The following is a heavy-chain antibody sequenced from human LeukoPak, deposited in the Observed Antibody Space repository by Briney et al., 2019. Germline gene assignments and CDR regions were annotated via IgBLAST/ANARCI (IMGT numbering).Heavy chain of an antibody. D-gene: IGHD3-9*01. J-gene: IGHJ4*02. Sequence: PSETLSLTCSVSGGSISHNSDYWGWIRQPPGKGLECIGTIYYSGSTYYRPSLKSRVTISVDTSKNQFSLKLNSVTAADTPVYYCARISAGYYYVGYWGQGTLVTVSS. CDR1: GGSISHNSDY. CDR3: ARISAGYYYVGY. V-gene: IGHV4-39*07. CDR2: IYYSGST.